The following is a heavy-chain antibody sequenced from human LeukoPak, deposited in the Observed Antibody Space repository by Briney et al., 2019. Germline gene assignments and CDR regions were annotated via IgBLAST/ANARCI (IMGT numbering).Heavy chain of an antibody. J-gene: IGHJ4*02. D-gene: IGHD2-2*01. V-gene: IGHV1-2*02. CDR3: ARETIYCSSTSCYRAIGY. Sequence: ASVTVSCKASGYTFTGYYMHWVRQAPGQGLEWMGGINPNSGGTNYAQKFQGRVTMTRDTSISTAYMELSRLRSDDTAVYYCARETIYCSSTSCYRAIGYWGQGTLVTVSS. CDR1: GYTFTGYY. CDR2: INPNSGGT.